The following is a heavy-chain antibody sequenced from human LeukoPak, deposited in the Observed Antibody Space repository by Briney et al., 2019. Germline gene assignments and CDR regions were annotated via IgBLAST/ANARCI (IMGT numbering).Heavy chain of an antibody. V-gene: IGHV4-34*01. CDR1: GGPFSGYY. J-gene: IGHJ6*03. Sequence: PSETLSLTCAVYGGPFSGYYWSWIRQPPGKGLEWIGEINHSGSTNYNPSLKSRVTISVDTSKNQFSLKLSSVTAADTAVYYCARIYSGYDWGYYYYYMDVRGKGTTVTVSS. CDR3: ARIYSGYDWGYYYYYMDV. CDR2: INHSGST. D-gene: IGHD5-12*01.